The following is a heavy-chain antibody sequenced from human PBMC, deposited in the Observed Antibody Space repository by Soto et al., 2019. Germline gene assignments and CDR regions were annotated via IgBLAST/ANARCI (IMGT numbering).Heavy chain of an antibody. Sequence: SETLSLTCTVSGGSISSGDYYWSWIRQPPGKGLEWIGYIYYSGSTYYNPSLKSRVTISVDTSKNQFSLKLSSVTAADTAVYYCAGEVVVAASFDHWGQGTPVTVSS. V-gene: IGHV4-30-4*01. J-gene: IGHJ4*02. D-gene: IGHD2-15*01. CDR1: GGSISSGDYY. CDR3: AGEVVVAASFDH. CDR2: IYYSGST.